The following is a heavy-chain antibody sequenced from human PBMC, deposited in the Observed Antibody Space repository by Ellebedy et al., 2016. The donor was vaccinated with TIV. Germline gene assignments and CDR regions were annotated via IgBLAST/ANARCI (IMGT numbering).Heavy chain of an antibody. CDR2: IDPRVGTT. CDR3: ATYGSGTYASFDY. V-gene: IGHV1-46*01. CDR1: GYRFTKFY. D-gene: IGHD3-10*01. Sequence: ASVKVSCKASGYRFTKFYMHWMRQAPGQGPEWMGVIDPRVGTTTYAQKFQERVAMTRDMSTTTVHMELSSLRSEDTAIYYCATYGSGTYASFDYWGQGTLVTVSS. J-gene: IGHJ4*02.